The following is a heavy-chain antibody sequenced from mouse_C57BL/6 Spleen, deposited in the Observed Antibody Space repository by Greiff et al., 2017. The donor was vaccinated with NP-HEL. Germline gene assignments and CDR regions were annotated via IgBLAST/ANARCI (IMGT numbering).Heavy chain of an antibody. Sequence: QVQLQQSGAELVMPGASVKLSCKASGYTFTSYWMHWVKQRPGQGLEWIGEIDPSDSYTNYNQKFKGKSTLTVDKSSSTAYMQLSSLTSEDSAVYYCATARGLRLRSFAYWGQGTLVTVSA. V-gene: IGHV1-69*01. CDR1: GYTFTSYW. CDR3: ATARGLRLRSFAY. CDR2: IDPSDSYT. D-gene: IGHD3-2*02. J-gene: IGHJ3*01.